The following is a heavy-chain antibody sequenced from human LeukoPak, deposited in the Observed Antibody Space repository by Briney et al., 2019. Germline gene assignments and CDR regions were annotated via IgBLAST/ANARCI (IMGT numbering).Heavy chain of an antibody. CDR1: GYTFTSYA. CDR3: ARDLTGYSGFDY. V-gene: IGHV1-2*02. Sequence: ASVKVSCKASGYTFTSYAMHWVRQAPGQRLEWMGWINPNSGGTNYAQKFQGRVTMTRDTSISTAYMELSRLRSDDTAVYYCARDLTGYSGFDYWGQGTLVTVSS. CDR2: INPNSGGT. J-gene: IGHJ4*02. D-gene: IGHD1-26*01.